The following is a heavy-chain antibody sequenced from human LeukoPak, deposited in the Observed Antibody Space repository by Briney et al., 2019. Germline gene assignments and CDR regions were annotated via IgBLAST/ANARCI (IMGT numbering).Heavy chain of an antibody. CDR3: AKGRNYGDYEAIFDY. CDR1: GFTFSSYW. CDR2: ISGSGGST. J-gene: IGHJ4*02. V-gene: IGHV3-23*01. D-gene: IGHD4-17*01. Sequence: PGGSLRLSCAASGFTFSSYWMSWVRQAPGKGLEWVSAISGSGGSTYYADSVKGRFTISRDNSKNTLYLQMNSLRAEDTAVYYCAKGRNYGDYEAIFDYWGQGTLVTVSS.